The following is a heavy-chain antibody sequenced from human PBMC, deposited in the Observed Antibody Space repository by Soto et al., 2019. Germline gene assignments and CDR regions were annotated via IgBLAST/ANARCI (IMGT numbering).Heavy chain of an antibody. V-gene: IGHV1-69*12. CDR3: ARSGGLDRDFNY. D-gene: IGHD3-10*01. CDR1: GGTFSSDS. J-gene: IGHJ4*02. Sequence: QVQLVQSGAEVKKPGSSVKVSCKASGGTFSSDSFSWVRQAPGQGLEWMGGIIPMFDTPIYAQKFQDRVTITADESTSTAYMHLNSLGSGDTAVYYCARSGGLDRDFNYWGQGSLVTVSS. CDR2: IIPMFDTP.